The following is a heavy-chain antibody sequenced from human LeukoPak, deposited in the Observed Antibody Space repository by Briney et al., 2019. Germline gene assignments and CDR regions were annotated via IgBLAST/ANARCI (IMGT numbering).Heavy chain of an antibody. CDR2: IKQDGSEK. J-gene: IGHJ4*02. Sequence: GGSLRLSCAASGFTFSSNAMSWVRQAPGKGLEWVANIKQDGSEKYNVDSVKGRFTISRDNAKNSLYLQMNSLRAEDTAVYYCARGGSAWSDFDYWGQGTLVTVSS. V-gene: IGHV3-7*01. CDR3: ARGGSAWSDFDY. D-gene: IGHD3-16*01. CDR1: GFTFSSNA.